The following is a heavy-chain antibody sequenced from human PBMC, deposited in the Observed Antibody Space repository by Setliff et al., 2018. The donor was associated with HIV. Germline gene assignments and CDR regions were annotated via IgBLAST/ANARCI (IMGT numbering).Heavy chain of an antibody. D-gene: IGHD1-1*01. Sequence: ASVKVSCKASGYTFTSYYMHWVRQAPGQGLEWMGVINPSGGSTSYAQKFQGRVTITTDESTNTVYMELSGLRSEDTAVYYCATNYYYDSWGQGTLVTVSS. CDR2: INPSGGST. V-gene: IGHV1-46*01. CDR3: ATNYYYDS. CDR1: GYTFTSYY. J-gene: IGHJ4*02.